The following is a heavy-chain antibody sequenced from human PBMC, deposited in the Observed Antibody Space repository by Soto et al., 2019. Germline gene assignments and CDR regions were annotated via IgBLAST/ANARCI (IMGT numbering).Heavy chain of an antibody. CDR1: GFTFSSYW. V-gene: IGHV3-74*01. CDR3: ARGIQYRYGMDV. D-gene: IGHD4-4*01. CDR2: INGDGSNT. Sequence: EVQLVESGGGLVQPGGSLRLSCAAAGFTFSSYWMHWVRQAPGKGLVWVSRINGDGSNTFYADSVKGRFTISRDNAKNTVYLQMNSLRAEDTAVYYCARGIQYRYGMDVWGQGTTFTVSS. J-gene: IGHJ6*02.